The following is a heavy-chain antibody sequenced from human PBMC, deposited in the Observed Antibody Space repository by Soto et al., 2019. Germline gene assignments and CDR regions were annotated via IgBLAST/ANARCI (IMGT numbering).Heavy chain of an antibody. CDR3: AADSLIGQQLVLSVH. Sequence: QMQLVQSGPEVKKPGTSVKVSCKASGFTFTSSAVQWVRQARGQRLEWIGWIGVGSGNTNYATKCQERVTITRDMSTSTAYMEQSSLRSEDRAVYYCAADSLIGQQLVLSVHWGQGTLVTGSS. CDR1: GFTFTSSA. D-gene: IGHD6-13*01. J-gene: IGHJ4*02. V-gene: IGHV1-58*01. CDR2: IGVGSGNT.